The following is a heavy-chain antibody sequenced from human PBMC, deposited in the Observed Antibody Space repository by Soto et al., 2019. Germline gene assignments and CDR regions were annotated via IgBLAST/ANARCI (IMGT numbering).Heavy chain of an antibody. V-gene: IGHV3-15*07. D-gene: IGHD3-10*01. CDR2: IKSKADGGTV. CDR1: GLRLSDGW. Sequence: EVRLVESGGGSVKPEGSLRLSCTASGLRLSDGWMNWVRQTPGKGLEWVGRIKSKADGGTVDYAAPVNGRFTISRDDSRNMLYLQMNNLRTDDTGIYYCTSRPKARDAGVDPLAYWGQGALVTVSS. CDR3: TSRPKARDAGVDPLAY. J-gene: IGHJ4*02.